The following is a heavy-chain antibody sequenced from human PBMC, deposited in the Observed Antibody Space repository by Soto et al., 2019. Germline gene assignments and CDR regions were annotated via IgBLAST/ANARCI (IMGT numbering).Heavy chain of an antibody. CDR1: GYTFTSYG. J-gene: IGHJ4*02. CDR3: ARARDYYDSSGHSLFDY. V-gene: IGHV1-18*01. Sequence: QVQLVQSGAEVKKPGASVKVSCKASGYTFTSYGISWVRQAPGQGLEWMGWISAYNGNTNYAQKLQGRVTMTTDTATSTADMERRSLRSDDTAVYYCARARDYYDSSGHSLFDYWGQGTLVTVSS. D-gene: IGHD3-22*01. CDR2: ISAYNGNT.